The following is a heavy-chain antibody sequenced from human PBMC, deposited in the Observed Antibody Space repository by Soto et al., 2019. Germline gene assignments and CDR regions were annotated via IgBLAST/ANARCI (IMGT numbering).Heavy chain of an antibody. Sequence: ASVKVSCKASGYTFTSYSIHWVRQAPGQGLEWIGWINTDNGDAKYSQKFQGRVTVTRDTSATTAYMEVSSLRSEDTAVYYCAKTATYVDGYDNTGYSSEDYWGHGTLVTVSS. CDR3: AKTATYVDGYDNTGYSSEDY. CDR2: INTDNGDA. J-gene: IGHJ4*01. D-gene: IGHD3-22*01. CDR1: GYTFTSYS. V-gene: IGHV1-3*04.